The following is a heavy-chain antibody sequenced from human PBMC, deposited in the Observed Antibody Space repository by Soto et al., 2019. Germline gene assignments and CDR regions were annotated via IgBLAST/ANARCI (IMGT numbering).Heavy chain of an antibody. CDR3: AKDRLYSSSFPDY. D-gene: IGHD6-6*01. J-gene: IGHJ4*02. CDR1: GFTFDDYT. CDR2: ISWDGGST. Sequence: EVQLVESGGVVVQPGGSLRLSCAASGFTFDDYTMHWVRQAPGKGLEWVDLISWDGGSTYYADSVKGRFTISRDNSKNSLYLQMNSLRTEDTAVYYCAKDRLYSSSFPDYWGQGTLVTVSS. V-gene: IGHV3-43*01.